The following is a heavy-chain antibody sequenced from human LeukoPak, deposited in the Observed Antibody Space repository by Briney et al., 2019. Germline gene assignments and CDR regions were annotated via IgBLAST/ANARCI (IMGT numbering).Heavy chain of an antibody. CDR2: IYPGDSDT. CDR1: GYSFTTYW. D-gene: IGHD1-14*01. CDR3: ASPQTGYHNVGEY. Sequence: GESLKISCKASGYSFTTYWIGWVRQMPGKGLEWMAMIYPGDSDTRYSPSFQGQVTISADKSIRTAYLQWSSLKASDTAVYYCASPQTGYHNVGEYWGQGSLVTVSS. V-gene: IGHV5-51*01. J-gene: IGHJ4*02.